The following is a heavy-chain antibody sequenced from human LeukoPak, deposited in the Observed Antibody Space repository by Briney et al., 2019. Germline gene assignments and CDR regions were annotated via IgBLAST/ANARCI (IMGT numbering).Heavy chain of an antibody. D-gene: IGHD1-26*01. CDR2: ISGSGGST. Sequence: PGGSLRLSCAASGFTFSSYAMSWVRQAPGKGLEWVSAISGSGGSTYYADSVKGRFTISRDNSKNTLYLQMNSLKTEDTAVYYCTRELGAFDYWGQGTLVTVSS. CDR1: GFTFSSYA. V-gene: IGHV3-23*01. CDR3: TRELGAFDY. J-gene: IGHJ4*02.